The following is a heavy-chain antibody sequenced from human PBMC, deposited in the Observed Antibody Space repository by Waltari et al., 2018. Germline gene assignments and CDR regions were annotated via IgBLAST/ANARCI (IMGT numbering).Heavy chain of an antibody. CDR1: GFSFSGFG. CDR3: TSSGWSRSGY. J-gene: IGHJ4*02. D-gene: IGHD6-19*01. CDR2: MRSKANSYAT. V-gene: IGHV3-73*01. Sequence: EVQLVESGGGLVPPGGSLRLSWAASGFSFSGFGFSCVRQVSGKGLEWVCRMRSKANSYATAYAASVKGRFTISRDDSKNTAYLQMNSLKTEDTAVYYCTSSGWSRSGYWGQGTLVTVSS.